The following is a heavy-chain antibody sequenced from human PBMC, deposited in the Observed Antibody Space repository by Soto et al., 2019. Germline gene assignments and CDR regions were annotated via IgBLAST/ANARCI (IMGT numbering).Heavy chain of an antibody. J-gene: IGHJ6*02. D-gene: IGHD1-1*01. CDR3: VREDDGGDRDYYGLDV. V-gene: IGHV4-30-4*01. CDR1: SGSIIGGYYH. Sequence: LLQSARARLKHSPTLSLTCSSSSGSIIGGYYHHSSWLQPPRRSVEGMSGYIHNSGSIFYNPSFKSRIIMSVDTSKNQFSLQLSSVTASDTAVYFCVREDDGGDRDYYGLDVWGPGTTVTVSS. CDR2: IHNSGSI.